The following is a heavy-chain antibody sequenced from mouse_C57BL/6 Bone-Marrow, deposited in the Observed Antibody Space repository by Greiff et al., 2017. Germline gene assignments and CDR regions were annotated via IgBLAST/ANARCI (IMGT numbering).Heavy chain of an antibody. CDR1: GYSITSGYY. Sequence: EVKLVESGPGLVKPSQSLSLTCSVTGYSITSGYYWNWIRQFPGNKLEWMGYISYDGSNNYNPSLKNRISITLDTSKNQFFLKLNSVTTEDTATYYCARENYGSSFWFAYWGQGTLVTVSA. CDR3: ARENYGSSFWFAY. CDR2: ISYDGSN. V-gene: IGHV3-6*01. J-gene: IGHJ3*01. D-gene: IGHD1-1*01.